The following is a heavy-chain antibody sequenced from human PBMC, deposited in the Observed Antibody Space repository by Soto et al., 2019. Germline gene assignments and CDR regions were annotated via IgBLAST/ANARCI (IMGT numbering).Heavy chain of an antibody. J-gene: IGHJ4*02. V-gene: IGHV3-66*01. CDR2: IYSGGGK. CDR1: GLTVSSNY. D-gene: IGHD5-12*01. Sequence: EVQLVESGGGLVQPGGSLGPSFEASGLTVSSNYLAWVGQPPGKGWGGASVIYSGGGKYYADSVKGRFTISRDNSKNPLYLQMNSLRAEDTAVYYCGRDWVRGYNSGYWGQGTLVTVSS. CDR3: GRDWVRGYNSGY.